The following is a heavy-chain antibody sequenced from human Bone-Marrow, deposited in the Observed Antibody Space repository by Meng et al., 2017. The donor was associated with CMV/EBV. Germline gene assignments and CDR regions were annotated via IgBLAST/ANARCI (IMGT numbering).Heavy chain of an antibody. CDR3: TTAWRADY. CDR1: GFTFSSYS. V-gene: IGHV3-21*03. Sequence: GESLKISCAASGFTFSSYSMNWVRQAPGKGLEWVSSISSSSSYIYYADSVKGRFTISRDNAKNSLYLQMNSLKTEDTAVYYCTTAWRADYWGQRTLVTVSS. CDR2: ISSSSSYI. J-gene: IGHJ4*02. D-gene: IGHD1-1*01.